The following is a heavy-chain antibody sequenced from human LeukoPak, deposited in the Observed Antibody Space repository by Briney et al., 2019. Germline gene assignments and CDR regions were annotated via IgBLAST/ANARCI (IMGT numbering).Heavy chain of an antibody. CDR3: ARDQGGSGNGGHFDY. CDR1: GYSISSGYS. CDR2: IYHSGST. D-gene: IGHD3-10*01. J-gene: IGHJ4*02. V-gene: IGHV4-30-2*01. Sequence: PSETLSLTCTVSGYSISSGYSWSWIRQPPGKGLEWIGYIYHSGSTYYNPSLKSRVTISVDRSKNQFSLKLSSVTAADTAVYYCARDQGGSGNGGHFDYWGQGTLVTVSS.